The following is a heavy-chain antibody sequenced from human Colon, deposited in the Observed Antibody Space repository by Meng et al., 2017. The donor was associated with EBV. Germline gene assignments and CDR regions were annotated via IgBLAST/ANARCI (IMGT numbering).Heavy chain of an antibody. D-gene: IGHD3-10*01. CDR2: IYYNGST. Sequence: QESGPRLVKPSETLSLTCTVSGGSICNSSYYWGWIRQPPGKGLEWIGSIYYNGSTYYNPSLKSRVTISVDTSKNQFSLKLNSVTAADTAVYYCARRRYYYGSGSYHSYYFDYWGQGALVTVSS. CDR1: GGSICNSSYY. CDR3: ARRRYYYGSGSYHSYYFDY. J-gene: IGHJ4*02. V-gene: IGHV4-39*01.